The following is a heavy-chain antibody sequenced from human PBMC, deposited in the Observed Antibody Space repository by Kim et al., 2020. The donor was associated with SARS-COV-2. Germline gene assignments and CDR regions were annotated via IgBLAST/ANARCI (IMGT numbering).Heavy chain of an antibody. D-gene: IGHD6-19*01. CDR2: IYGNENT. CDR3: ARGYDSGWYGELLY. J-gene: IGHJ4*02. V-gene: IGHV4-59*01. Sequence: SETLSLTCAVSGGLINSYIWSWVRQPPGKGLEWLGHIYGNENTHYNPSLNSRLTISVETSKNQISLKLDSVTAADTAVYFCARGYDSGWYGELLYWGQGTLVTVSS. CDR1: GGLINSYI.